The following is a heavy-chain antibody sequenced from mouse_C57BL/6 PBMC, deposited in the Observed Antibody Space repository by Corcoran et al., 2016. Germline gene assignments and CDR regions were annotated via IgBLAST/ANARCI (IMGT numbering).Heavy chain of an antibody. CDR3: ARLLLDY. Sequence: EVQLQQSGPELVKPGASVKISCKASGYTFTDYYMNWVKQSHGKSLEWIGDINPNNGGTSHNQKFKGKATLTVDKSSSTAYMELRSLTSEDSAVYYCARLLLDYWGQGTSVTVSS. CDR2: INPNNGGT. J-gene: IGHJ4*01. V-gene: IGHV1-26*01. CDR1: GYTFTDYY.